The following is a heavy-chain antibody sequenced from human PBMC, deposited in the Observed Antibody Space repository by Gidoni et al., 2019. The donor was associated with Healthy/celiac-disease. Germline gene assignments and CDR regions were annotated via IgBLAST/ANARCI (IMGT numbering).Heavy chain of an antibody. CDR1: GFTFDDYA. CDR2: ISWNSGSI. V-gene: IGHV3-9*01. D-gene: IGHD3-22*01. J-gene: IGHJ3*02. CDR3: AKADGPAVIGDAFDI. Sequence: EVQLVESGGGLVQPGRSLRLSCAASGFTFDDYAMHWVRQAPGKGLEWVSGISWNSGSIGYADSVKGRFTISRDNAKNSLYLQMNSLRAEDTALYYCAKADGPAVIGDAFDIWGQGTMVTVSS.